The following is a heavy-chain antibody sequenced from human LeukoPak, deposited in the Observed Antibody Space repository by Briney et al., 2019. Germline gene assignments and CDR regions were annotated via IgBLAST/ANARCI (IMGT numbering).Heavy chain of an antibody. J-gene: IGHJ6*03. Sequence: SETLSLTRALHGGSFNDYYWHRIRQSPGRGLEWIGEVHHSGSTKYNPSLKSRLSISLDTSKNQFSLSLNSAVAADTAVYYCARDNLRYEWDDPYVRSCYCFYYTEGRGEGTTAIVTS. D-gene: IGHD2-2*01. CDR3: ARDNLRYEWDDPYVRSCYCFYYTEG. V-gene: IGHV4-34*01. CDR2: VHHSGST. CDR1: GGSFNDYY.